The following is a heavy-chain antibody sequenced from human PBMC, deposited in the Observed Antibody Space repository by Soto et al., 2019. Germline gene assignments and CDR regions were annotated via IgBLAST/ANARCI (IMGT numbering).Heavy chain of an antibody. D-gene: IGHD5-12*01. V-gene: IGHV1-18*01. CDR3: ASLYSGYDFYYGMDV. CDR2: ISAYNGNT. CDR1: GYTFTSYG. Sequence: QVQLVQSGAEVKKPGASVKVSCKASGYTFTSYGISWVRQAPRQGLEWMGWISAYNGNTNYAQKLQGRVTMTTDISTSTAYMELRSLRSDDTAVYYCASLYSGYDFYYGMDVWGQGTTVTVSS. J-gene: IGHJ6*02.